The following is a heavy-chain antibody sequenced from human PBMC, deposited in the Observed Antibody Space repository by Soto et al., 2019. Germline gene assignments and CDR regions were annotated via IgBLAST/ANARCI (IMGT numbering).Heavy chain of an antibody. CDR2: ITGSGGST. J-gene: IGHJ4*02. Sequence: EVRLLESGGALVQPGGSLRLSCAASGFTFIRYAMSWFRQAPGKGLEGVSVITGSGGSTKYADSVIGRFTISRDNSKNTLFLQMNSLRAEDEAVYYCAKARDTDGWYQFDYWGQGTLVTVSS. CDR3: AKARDTDGWYQFDY. D-gene: IGHD6-19*01. V-gene: IGHV3-23*01. CDR1: GFTFIRYA.